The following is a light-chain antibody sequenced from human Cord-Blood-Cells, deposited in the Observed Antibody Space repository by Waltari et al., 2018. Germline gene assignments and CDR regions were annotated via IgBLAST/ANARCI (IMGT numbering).Light chain of an antibody. V-gene: IGKV3-11*01. CDR2: DAS. CDR1: QSVSSY. CDR3: QQRRNWLRT. Sequence: EIVLTQSPATLSLSPGERATLSCRASQSVSSYLAWYQQKPGQAPRLLIYDASNRATGIPARLSASGSGPDFTLTISSLGPKDFAVYSCQQRRNWLRTFGGGPKVEI. J-gene: IGKJ4*01.